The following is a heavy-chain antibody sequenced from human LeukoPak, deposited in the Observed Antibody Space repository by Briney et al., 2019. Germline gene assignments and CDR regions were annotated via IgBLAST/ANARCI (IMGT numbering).Heavy chain of an antibody. V-gene: IGHV3-7*01. CDR1: GFTFSTYS. D-gene: IGHD3-10*01. J-gene: IGHJ4*02. CDR2: IKQDGSEK. CDR3: AKTYYYGSGSPVDY. Sequence: GGSLRLSCAASGFTFSTYSMNWVRQAPGKGLEWVANIKQDGSEKYYVDSVKGRFTISRDNAKNSLYLQMNSLRAEDTAVYYCAKTYYYGSGSPVDYWGQGTLVTVSS.